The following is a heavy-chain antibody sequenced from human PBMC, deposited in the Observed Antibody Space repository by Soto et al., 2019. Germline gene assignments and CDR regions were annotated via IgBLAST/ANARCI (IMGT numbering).Heavy chain of an antibody. V-gene: IGHV3-13*05. CDR2: IGTAGDP. J-gene: IGHJ2*01. CDR3: ARAKRGPSYWYFDL. D-gene: IGHD3-16*01. CDR1: GFTFSSYD. Sequence: PGGSLRLSCAASGFTFSSYDMHWVRQATGKGLEWVSAIGTAGDPYYPGSVKGRFTISRENAKNSLYLQMNSLRAGDTAVYYCARAKRGPSYWYFDLWGRGTLVTVSS.